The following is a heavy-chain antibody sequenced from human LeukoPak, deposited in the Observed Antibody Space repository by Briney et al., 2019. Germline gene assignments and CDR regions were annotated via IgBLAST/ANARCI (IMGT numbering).Heavy chain of an antibody. CDR2: THSDGSST. CDR1: GFTFSSYW. Sequence: GGSLRLSCAASGFTFSSYWMHWVRQAPGKGLVWVSRTHSDGSSTTYADSVEGRFPISRDNAKNTLYLQMNSLRAEDTAVYYCARSSPGIAVAGSGYWGQGTLVTVSS. D-gene: IGHD6-19*01. J-gene: IGHJ4*02. CDR3: ARSSPGIAVAGSGY. V-gene: IGHV3-74*01.